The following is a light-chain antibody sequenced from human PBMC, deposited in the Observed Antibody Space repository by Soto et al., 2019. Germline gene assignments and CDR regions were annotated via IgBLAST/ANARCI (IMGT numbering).Light chain of an antibody. CDR2: EVN. CDR1: SSDVGGYNY. J-gene: IGLJ1*01. Sequence: QSVLTQPPSASGSPGQSVAISCTGTSSDVGGYNYVSWYQQHPGKVPKLMIYEVNKRPSGVPDRFSGSKSGNTASLTVSGLQADDEADYYCSSYAGSSNVFGTGTKVTVL. V-gene: IGLV2-8*01. CDR3: SSYAGSSNV.